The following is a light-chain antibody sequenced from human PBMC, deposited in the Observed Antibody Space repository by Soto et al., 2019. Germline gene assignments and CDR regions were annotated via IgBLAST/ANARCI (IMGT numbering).Light chain of an antibody. J-gene: IGKJ1*01. V-gene: IGKV3-15*01. CDR2: GAS. CDR3: QQYFRWPRT. CDR1: QSVRAS. Sequence: EVVLTQSPATLSVSPGQSATLSCRASQSVRASLAWYRQKPGQAPRLLIYGASVRASGAPARFGGSGSETEFTLTITSLQSEDFAVYYCQQYFRWPRTFGQGTKVEV.